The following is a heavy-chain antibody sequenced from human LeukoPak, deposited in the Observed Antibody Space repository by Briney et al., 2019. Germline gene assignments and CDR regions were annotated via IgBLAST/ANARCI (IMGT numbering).Heavy chain of an antibody. Sequence: GGSLRLSCAASGVTSNYMTWVRQAPGKGLEWVSVIYNGGTTYYADSVKGRFTISRDNSKSTLLVYLQMNSLRTDDTALYYCAGGGEAARSLAYWGQGALVTVSS. D-gene: IGHD6-6*01. V-gene: IGHV3-66*02. CDR3: AGGGEAARSLAY. J-gene: IGHJ4*02. CDR1: GVTSNY. CDR2: IYNGGTT.